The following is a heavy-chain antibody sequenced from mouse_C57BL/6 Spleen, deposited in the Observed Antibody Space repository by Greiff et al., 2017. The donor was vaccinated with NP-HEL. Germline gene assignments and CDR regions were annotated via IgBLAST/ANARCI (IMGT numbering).Heavy chain of an antibody. V-gene: IGHV5-17*01. J-gene: IGHJ1*03. CDR2: ISSGSSTI. Sequence: EVQVVESGGGLVKPGGSLKLSCAASGFTFSDYGMHWVRQAPEKGLAWVAYISSGSSTIYYADTVKGRFTISRDNAKNTLFLQMTSLRSEDTAMYYCARFDWDWYFDVWGTGTTVTVSS. D-gene: IGHD4-1*01. CDR3: ARFDWDWYFDV. CDR1: GFTFSDYG.